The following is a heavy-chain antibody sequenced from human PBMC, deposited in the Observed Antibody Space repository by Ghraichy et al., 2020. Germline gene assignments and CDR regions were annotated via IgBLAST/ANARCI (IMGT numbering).Heavy chain of an antibody. CDR2: ISGSGGTT. J-gene: IGHJ5*02. Sequence: GGSLRLSCAASGFSFSDYALSWVRQAPGKGLEWVAAISGSGGTTDYADSVKGRFTVSRDKAKSTLYLQMKRLRPEDTAIYYCAKDISSTWYGGWFDPWGRGTLVTDSS. D-gene: IGHD6-13*01. CDR1: GFSFSDYA. V-gene: IGHV3-23*01. CDR3: AKDISSTWYGGWFDP.